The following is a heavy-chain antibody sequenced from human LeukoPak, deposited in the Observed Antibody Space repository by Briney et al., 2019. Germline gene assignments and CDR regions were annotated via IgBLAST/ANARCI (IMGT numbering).Heavy chain of an antibody. D-gene: IGHD1-26*01. V-gene: IGHV3-30*02. CDR1: GFTFSGYG. J-gene: IGHJ4*02. CDR3: ATSGSYHQYFDY. CDR2: IRYDGSNK. Sequence: GGSLRLSCAAPGFTFSGYGMHWVRQAPGKGLEWVAFIRYDGSNKYYADSVKGRFTISRDNSKNTLYLQMNSLRAEDTAVYYCATSGSYHQYFDYWGQGTLVTVSS.